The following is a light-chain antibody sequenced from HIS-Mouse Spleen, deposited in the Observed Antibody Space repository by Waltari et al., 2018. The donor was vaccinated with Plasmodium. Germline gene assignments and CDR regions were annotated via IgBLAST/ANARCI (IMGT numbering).Light chain of an antibody. CDR1: QSVLYSSNNKNY. CDR2: WAS. Sequence: DIVMTQSPDSMAVSLGERATIHGKSSQSVLYSSNNKNYLAWYQQNPGQPPKLLIYWASTRESGVPDRFSGSGSGTDFTLTISSLQAEDVAVYYCQQYYSTPLTFGGGTKVEIK. V-gene: IGKV4-1*01. J-gene: IGKJ4*01. CDR3: QQYYSTPLT.